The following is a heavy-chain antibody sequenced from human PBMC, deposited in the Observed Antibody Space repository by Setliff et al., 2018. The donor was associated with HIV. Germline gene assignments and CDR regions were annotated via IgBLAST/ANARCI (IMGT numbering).Heavy chain of an antibody. CDR1: GGSMSTYY. J-gene: IGHJ6*03. V-gene: IGHV4-4*08. CDR3: ARDATSEGYMDV. Sequence: SETLSLTCAVYGGSMSTYYWSWIRQPPGKGLEWIGYIYTSGSTNYNPSLRSRVTISVDTSENQFSLKLTSVTAADTAMYFCARDATSEGYMDVWGKGTTVTVSS. CDR2: IYTSGST.